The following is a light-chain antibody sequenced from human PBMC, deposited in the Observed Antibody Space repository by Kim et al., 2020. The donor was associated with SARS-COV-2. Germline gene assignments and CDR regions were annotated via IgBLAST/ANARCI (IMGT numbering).Light chain of an antibody. Sequence: EIVLTQSPGTLSLSPGERATLSCRASQSVSSSYLAWYQQKPGQAPRLLIYGASTRATAIPDRFSGSGSGTDFTLTISRLEPEDYAVYYSLLFHSSPPGYTFGQGTKLEI. J-gene: IGKJ2*01. CDR2: GAS. CDR3: LLFHSSPPGYT. CDR1: QSVSSSY. V-gene: IGKV3-20*01.